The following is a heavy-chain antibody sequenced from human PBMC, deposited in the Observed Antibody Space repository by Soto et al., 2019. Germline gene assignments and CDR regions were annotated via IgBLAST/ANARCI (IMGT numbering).Heavy chain of an antibody. CDR3: AKGIAAAGTNYYYGMDV. Sequence: ASVKVSCKASGYTFTGYYMHWVRQAPGQGLEWMGWINPNSGGTNYAQKFQGWVTMTRDTSISTAYMELSRPRSDDTAVYYCAKGIAAAGTNYYYGMDVWGQGTTVTVSS. CDR2: INPNSGGT. D-gene: IGHD6-13*01. V-gene: IGHV1-2*04. CDR1: GYTFTGYY. J-gene: IGHJ6*02.